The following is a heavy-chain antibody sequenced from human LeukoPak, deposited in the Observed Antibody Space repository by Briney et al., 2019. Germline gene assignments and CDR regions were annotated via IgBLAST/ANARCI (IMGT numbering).Heavy chain of an antibody. CDR3: ASLLWFGELLYN. J-gene: IGHJ4*02. V-gene: IGHV3-23*01. Sequence: GGSLRLSCAASGFTFSSYAMSWVRQAPGKGLEWVSAISGSGGSTYYADSVKGRFTISRDNAKNSLYLQMNSLRAEDTAMYYCASLLWFGELLYNWGQGTLVTVSS. D-gene: IGHD3-10*01. CDR1: GFTFSSYA. CDR2: ISGSGGST.